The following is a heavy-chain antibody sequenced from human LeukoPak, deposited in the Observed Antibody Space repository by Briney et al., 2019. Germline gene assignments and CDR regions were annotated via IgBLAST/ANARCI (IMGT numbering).Heavy chain of an antibody. CDR3: ARDSSSWPSDAFDI. CDR2: ISAYNGNT. Sequence: GASVKVSCKASGYTFTSYGISWVRQAPGQGLEWMGWISAYNGNTNYAQKLQGRVTMTTDTSTSTAYMELRSLRSDDTAVYYCARDSSSWPSDAFDIWGQGTMVTVSS. CDR1: GYTFTSYG. V-gene: IGHV1-18*01. D-gene: IGHD6-13*01. J-gene: IGHJ3*02.